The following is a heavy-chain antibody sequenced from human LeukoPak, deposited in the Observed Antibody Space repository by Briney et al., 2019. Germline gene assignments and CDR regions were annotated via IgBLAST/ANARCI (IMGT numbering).Heavy chain of an antibody. Sequence: PSETLSLTCTVSGGSISSYYWSWIRQPAGKGLEWIGRIYTSGSTNYNPSLKSRVTMSVDTSKNQFSLKLSSVTAADTAVYYCARDRRGYCSSTSCYRSYYYYYMDVWGKGTTVTVSS. CDR3: ARDRRGYCSSTSCYRSYYYYYMDV. CDR1: GGSISSYY. CDR2: IYTSGST. J-gene: IGHJ6*03. V-gene: IGHV4-4*07. D-gene: IGHD2-2*02.